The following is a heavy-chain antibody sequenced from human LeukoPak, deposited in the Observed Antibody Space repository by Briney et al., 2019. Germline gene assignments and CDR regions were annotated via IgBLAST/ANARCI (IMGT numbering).Heavy chain of an antibody. D-gene: IGHD3-3*01. CDR1: GGSFSGYY. Sequence: SETLSLTCAVYGGSFSGYYWSWIRQPPGKGLEWIGYIYYSGSTNYNPSLKSRVTISVDTSKNQFSLKLSSVTAADTAVYYCARGITIFGVVFPLFDYWGQGTLVTVSS. J-gene: IGHJ4*02. CDR2: IYYSGST. V-gene: IGHV4-59*01. CDR3: ARGITIFGVVFPLFDY.